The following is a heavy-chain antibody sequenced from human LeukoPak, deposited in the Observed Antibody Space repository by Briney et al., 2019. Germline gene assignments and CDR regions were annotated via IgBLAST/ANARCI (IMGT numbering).Heavy chain of an antibody. CDR1: GFIFTNYA. CDR2: ISGTGRNT. V-gene: IGHV3-23*01. J-gene: IGHJ4*02. Sequence: GGSLRLSCAASGFIFTNYAMTWVRQAPGKGLEWVSAISGTGRNTYYADSVKGRFTISRDNSKDTLYLQMNRLRAEDTAVYYCAKDPHKTGWNDFDYWGQGTLVTVSS. CDR3: AKDPHKTGWNDFDY. D-gene: IGHD1-1*01.